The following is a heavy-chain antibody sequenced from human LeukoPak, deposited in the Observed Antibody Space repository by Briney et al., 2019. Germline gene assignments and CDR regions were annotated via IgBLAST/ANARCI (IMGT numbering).Heavy chain of an antibody. J-gene: IGHJ4*02. Sequence: ASVKVSCKASGYTFTSYGISWVRQAPGQGLEWMGWISAHNGNTNYAQKLQGRVTMTTDTSTSTAYMELRSLRSDDTAVYYCAGGEVDSGYDYYYFDYWGQGTLVTVSS. V-gene: IGHV1-18*01. CDR2: ISAHNGNT. D-gene: IGHD5-12*01. CDR1: GYTFTSYG. CDR3: AGGEVDSGYDYYYFDY.